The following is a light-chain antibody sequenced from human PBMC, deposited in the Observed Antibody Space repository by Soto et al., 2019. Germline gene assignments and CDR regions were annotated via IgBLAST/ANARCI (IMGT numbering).Light chain of an antibody. J-gene: IGLJ3*02. CDR3: CSYAGSYTWV. CDR2: GVR. CDR1: SSDVGGYNY. V-gene: IGLV2-11*01. Sequence: QSALTQPRSVSGSPGQSVTISCSGTSSDVGGYNYVSWYQQHPGKAPKLMIYGVRKRPSGVPDRFSGSKSGNTATLTISGLQAEAVADYYCCSYAGSYTWVFGGGTKVTVL.